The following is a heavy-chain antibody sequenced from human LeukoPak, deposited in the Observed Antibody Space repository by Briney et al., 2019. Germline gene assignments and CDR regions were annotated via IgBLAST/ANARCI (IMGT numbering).Heavy chain of an antibody. J-gene: IGHJ4*02. D-gene: IGHD6-19*01. Sequence: PSETLSLTCSVSGGSISRYYWGWIRQPPGKGLEWIGYIYYSGTTNYNPSLKSRVTISVDTPKNQFSLKLSSVTAADTAMYYCAGSPRPEMSGWYLYWGQGILVTVSS. CDR1: GGSISRYY. CDR3: AGSPRPEMSGWYLY. CDR2: IYYSGTT. V-gene: IGHV4-59*08.